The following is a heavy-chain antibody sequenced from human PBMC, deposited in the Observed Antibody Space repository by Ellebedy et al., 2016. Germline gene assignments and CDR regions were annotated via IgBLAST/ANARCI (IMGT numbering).Heavy chain of an antibody. Sequence: GESLKISXAASGFTFSSYAMSWVRQAPGKGLEWVSAISGSGGSTYYADSVKGRFTISRDNAKNSLYLQMNSLRAEDTAVYYCARGGDWNDADDAFDIWGQGTMVTVSS. CDR1: GFTFSSYA. D-gene: IGHD1-1*01. J-gene: IGHJ3*02. V-gene: IGHV3-23*01. CDR2: ISGSGGST. CDR3: ARGGDWNDADDAFDI.